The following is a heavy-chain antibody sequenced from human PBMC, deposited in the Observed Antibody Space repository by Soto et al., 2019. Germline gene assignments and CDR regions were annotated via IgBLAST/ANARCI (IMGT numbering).Heavy chain of an antibody. Sequence: QVQLVQSGAEVKKPGSSVKVSCKASGGTFSSYAISWVRQAPGQGLEWMGGIIPIFGTANYAQKFQGRVTITADESTSTADRELSSLRSEDTAVYYCARGRLGYCSGGSCYNRAWFDPWGQGTLVTVSS. CDR3: ARGRLGYCSGGSCYNRAWFDP. D-gene: IGHD2-15*01. V-gene: IGHV1-69*01. CDR2: IIPIFGTA. CDR1: GGTFSSYA. J-gene: IGHJ5*02.